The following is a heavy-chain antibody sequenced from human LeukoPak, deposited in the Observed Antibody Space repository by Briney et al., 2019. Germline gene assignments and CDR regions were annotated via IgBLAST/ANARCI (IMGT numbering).Heavy chain of an antibody. V-gene: IGHV5-51*01. D-gene: IGHD1-1*01. CDR1: GYTFTTYW. CDR2: IYPGDSDT. CDR3: ARPGTTGTIPFDY. Sequence: ASVKVSCKASGYTFTTYWIGWVRQMPGKGLEWMGIIYPGDSDTRYSPSFQGQVTISADKSISTAYLQWSSLKASDTAMYYCARPGTTGTIPFDYWGQGTLVTVSS. J-gene: IGHJ4*02.